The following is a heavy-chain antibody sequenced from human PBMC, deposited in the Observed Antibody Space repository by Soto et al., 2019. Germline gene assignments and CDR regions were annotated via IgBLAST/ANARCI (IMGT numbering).Heavy chain of an antibody. D-gene: IGHD6-19*01. CDR3: ARVFIAVAGTGFDY. V-gene: IGHV3-33*01. Sequence: HPGGSLRLSCAASGFTFSSYGMHWVRQAPGKGLEWVAVIWYDGSNKYYADSVKGRFTISRDNSKNTLYLQMNSLRAEDTAVYYCARVFIAVAGTGFDYWGQGTLVTVSS. J-gene: IGHJ4*02. CDR2: IWYDGSNK. CDR1: GFTFSSYG.